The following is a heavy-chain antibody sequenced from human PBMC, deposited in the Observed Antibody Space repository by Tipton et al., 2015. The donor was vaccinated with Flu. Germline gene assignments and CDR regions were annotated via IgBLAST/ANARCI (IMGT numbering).Heavy chain of an antibody. V-gene: IGHV4-61*02. CDR1: GGSIDSGNYF. Sequence: TLSLTCTVSGGSIDSGNYFWTWSRQPAGGGLEWVGRLHSTGSTYYNPSLKSRLTISLDISNNQFSLKLNSVTAADTAIYYCARERGGFGALDYWGQGTLLTVSS. CDR2: LHSTGST. CDR3: ARERGGFGALDY. D-gene: IGHD3-10*01. J-gene: IGHJ4*02.